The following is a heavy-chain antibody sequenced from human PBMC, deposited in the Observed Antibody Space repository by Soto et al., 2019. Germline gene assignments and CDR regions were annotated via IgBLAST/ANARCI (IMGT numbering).Heavy chain of an antibody. Sequence: QVQLEESGGGLVKPGGSLRLSCAASGFTFSAVYMSWIRQAPNKGLEYISYISSSGTSANYADSVKGRFTIPRDTAKNSLYLQMNSLRAEDTAVYYCARDRGAVTGQYFDYWGQGALVTVSS. D-gene: IGHD6-19*01. J-gene: IGHJ4*02. CDR2: ISSSGTSA. V-gene: IGHV3-11*05. CDR3: ARDRGAVTGQYFDY. CDR1: GFTFSAVY.